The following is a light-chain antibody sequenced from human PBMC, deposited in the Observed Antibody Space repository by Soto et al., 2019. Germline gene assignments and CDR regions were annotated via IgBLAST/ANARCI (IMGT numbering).Light chain of an antibody. Sequence: DIQMTQSPSTLSWSVGDRVTITCRASQTISSWLAWYQQKPGKAPKLLIYKASTLKSGVPSRFSGSGSATYFTLTISSLQPEDFAVYYCHQRQYWPPITFGQGTRLEIK. J-gene: IGKJ5*01. CDR1: QTISSW. V-gene: IGKV1-5*03. CDR3: HQRQYWPPIT. CDR2: KAS.